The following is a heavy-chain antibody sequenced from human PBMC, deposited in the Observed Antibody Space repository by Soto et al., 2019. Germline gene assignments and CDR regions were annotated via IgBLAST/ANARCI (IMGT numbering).Heavy chain of an antibody. CDR2: ISSGATTI. V-gene: IGHV3-11*01. J-gene: IGHJ4*02. CDR3: VRDSYYADSSGLLRMDY. D-gene: IGHD3-22*01. Sequence: PGGSLRLSCAASGFTFSDYYMTWIRQAPGKGLEWVSYISSGATTIYYADSVKGRFTVSRDNAKNSMYLQMNGLRAEDTAVYYCVRDSYYADSSGLLRMDYWGQGTLVTVSS. CDR1: GFTFSDYY.